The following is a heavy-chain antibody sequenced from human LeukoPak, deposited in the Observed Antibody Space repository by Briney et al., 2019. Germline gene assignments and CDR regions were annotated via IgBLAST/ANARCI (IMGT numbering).Heavy chain of an antibody. CDR3: ARDAYYYFGSGSPIRAFDI. Sequence: GASVKVSCEASGYTFTSYGISWVRQAPGQGLEWMGWISAYNGNTNYAQKVQGRVTMTTDTSTSTAYMEVRSLRSDDTAVYYCARDAYYYFGSGSPIRAFDIWGQGTMVTVSS. CDR1: GYTFTSYG. D-gene: IGHD3-10*01. J-gene: IGHJ3*02. V-gene: IGHV1-18*01. CDR2: ISAYNGNT.